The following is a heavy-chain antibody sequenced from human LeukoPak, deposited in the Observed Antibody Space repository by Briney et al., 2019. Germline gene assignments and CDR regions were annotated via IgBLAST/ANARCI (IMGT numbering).Heavy chain of an antibody. CDR2: IYYSGST. Sequence: RPSETLSLTCTVSGGSISSSSYYWGWIRQPPGKGLEWIGSIYYSGSTYYNPSLKSRVTISVDTSKNQFSLKLSSVTAADTAVYYCARSSGSRYYIDYWGQGTLVTVSS. D-gene: IGHD1-26*01. J-gene: IGHJ4*02. V-gene: IGHV4-39*01. CDR3: ARSSGSRYYIDY. CDR1: GGSISSSSYY.